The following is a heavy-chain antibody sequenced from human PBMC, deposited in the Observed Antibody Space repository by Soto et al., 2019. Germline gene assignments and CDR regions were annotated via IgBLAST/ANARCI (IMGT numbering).Heavy chain of an antibody. J-gene: IGHJ6*02. Sequence: EVQLLESGGGLVQPGGSLRLSCAASGFTFSSYAMRWVRQAPGKGLEWVSAITGSGGRTYYADSVKGRFTISRDNSKNTLYLPMNSLRAEDTAVYYCAKGLTGAPYYGMDVWGQGTTVTVSS. D-gene: IGHD7-27*01. V-gene: IGHV3-23*01. CDR3: AKGLTGAPYYGMDV. CDR1: GFTFSSYA. CDR2: ITGSGGRT.